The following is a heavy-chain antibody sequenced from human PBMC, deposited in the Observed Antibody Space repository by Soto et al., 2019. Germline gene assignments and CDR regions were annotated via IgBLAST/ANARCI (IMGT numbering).Heavy chain of an antibody. CDR3: ARDPLTDY. CDR2: ISSSSGTI. V-gene: IGHV3-48*02. Sequence: EVQLVESGGGLVQPGGSLRLSCAASGFTFSSYSMNWVRQAPGKGLEWVSYISSSSGTIYYADSVKGRFTISRDNAKNSLYLQMNSLSDEDTAVYHCARDPLTDYWGQGTLVTVSS. D-gene: IGHD2-8*01. CDR1: GFTFSSYS. J-gene: IGHJ4*02.